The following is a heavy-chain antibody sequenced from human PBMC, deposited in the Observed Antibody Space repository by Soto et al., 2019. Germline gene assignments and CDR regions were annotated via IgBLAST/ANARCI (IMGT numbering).Heavy chain of an antibody. J-gene: IGHJ4*02. CDR2: IRAYNGNT. CDR1: GYTFTSYG. V-gene: IGHV1-18*01. D-gene: IGHD3-10*01. CDR3: AAPNASGSGSYFGY. Sequence: QVQLVQSGVEVKKPGASVKVSCKASGYTFTSYGISWVRQAPGQGLEWVGWIRAYNGNTNYAQKLQGRVTMTTDTPTSTANMELRSLRSDDTAVYYCAAPNASGSGSYFGYWGQGTLVTVSS.